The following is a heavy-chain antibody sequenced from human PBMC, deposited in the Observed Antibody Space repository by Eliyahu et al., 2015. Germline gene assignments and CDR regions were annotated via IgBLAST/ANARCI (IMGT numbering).Heavy chain of an antibody. CDR1: GXTSXAXX. D-gene: IGHD2-2*01. CDR2: IWNDGSNK. Sequence: QVQLVESGGGVVQPGRSLRLSCAPSGXTSXAXXXXWGRQAPGKGLEWVAVIWNDGSNKYYADSVKGRFTVSRDNSQNTLSLEMNSLRAEDTAVYYCARSLRGECTTTTCKGEVWDYWGQGTLVIVSS. J-gene: IGHJ4*02. V-gene: IGHV3-33*01. CDR3: ARSLRGECTTTTCKGEVWDY.